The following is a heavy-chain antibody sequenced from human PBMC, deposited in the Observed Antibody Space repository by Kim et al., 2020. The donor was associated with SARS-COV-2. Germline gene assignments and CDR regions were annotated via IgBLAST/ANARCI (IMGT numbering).Heavy chain of an antibody. Sequence: SNTYNACAVKGRYTISRDNSKNRLYLQMNGLRAEDTVVYYGARDRGGNSDYWGQGTRVTVSS. V-gene: IGHV3-30*13. CDR2: SNT. CDR3: ARDRGGNSDY. J-gene: IGHJ4*02. D-gene: IGHD2-15*01.